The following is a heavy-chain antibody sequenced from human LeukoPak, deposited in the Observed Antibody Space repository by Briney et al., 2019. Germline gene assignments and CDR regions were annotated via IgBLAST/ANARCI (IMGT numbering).Heavy chain of an antibody. Sequence: SETLSLTCAVYGGSFSGYYWSWIRQPPGKGLEWIGEINHSGSTNYNPSLKSRVTISVDTSKNQFSLKLSSVTAADTAVYYCARQTRWLRQFDPWGQGTLVTVSS. D-gene: IGHD5-24*01. V-gene: IGHV4-34*01. J-gene: IGHJ5*02. CDR2: INHSGST. CDR3: ARQTRWLRQFDP. CDR1: GGSFSGYY.